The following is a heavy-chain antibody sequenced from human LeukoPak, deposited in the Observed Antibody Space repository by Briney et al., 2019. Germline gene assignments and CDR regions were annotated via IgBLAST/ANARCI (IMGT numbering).Heavy chain of an antibody. Sequence: SETLSLTCTVSGGSISSYYWSWIRQPPGKGLEWIGYIYYSGSTNYNPSLKSRVTISVDTSKNQFSLKLSSETAADTAVYYCAKAGPDGWNFDYWGQGTLVTVSS. CDR1: GGSISSYY. D-gene: IGHD1-14*01. V-gene: IGHV4-59*01. CDR2: IYYSGST. CDR3: AKAGPDGWNFDY. J-gene: IGHJ4*02.